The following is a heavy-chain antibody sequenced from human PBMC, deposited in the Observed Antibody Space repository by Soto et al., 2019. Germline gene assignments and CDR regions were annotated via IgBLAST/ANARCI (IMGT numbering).Heavy chain of an antibody. CDR2: IYYSGST. CDR3: ARDYNWNYGCYGMDV. V-gene: IGHV4-31*03. Sequence: SETLSLTCTVSGGSISSGGYYWSWIRQHPGKGLEWIGYIYYSGSTYYNPSLKSRVTISVDTSKNQFSLKLSSVTAADTAVYYCARDYNWNYGCYGMDVWGQGTTVTVSS. CDR1: GGSISSGGYY. D-gene: IGHD1-7*01. J-gene: IGHJ6*02.